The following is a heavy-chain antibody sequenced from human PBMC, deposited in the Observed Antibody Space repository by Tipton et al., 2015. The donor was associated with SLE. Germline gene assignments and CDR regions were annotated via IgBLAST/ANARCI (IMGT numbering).Heavy chain of an antibody. Sequence: QSGAEVKKPGASVKVSCKASGYTFTGYFVHWVRQAPGQGLEWMGRINPNSGGTNYAQKFQGRVTMTRDTSITTAYMELSRLKSDDTAVYYCARDYWEYCSGGSCSYYFDYWGQGTLVTVSS. V-gene: IGHV1-2*06. J-gene: IGHJ4*02. CDR2: INPNSGGT. CDR3: ARDYWEYCSGGSCSYYFDY. D-gene: IGHD2-15*01. CDR1: GYTFTGYF.